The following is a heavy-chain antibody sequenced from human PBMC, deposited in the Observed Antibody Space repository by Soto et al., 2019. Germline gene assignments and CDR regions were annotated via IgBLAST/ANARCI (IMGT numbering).Heavy chain of an antibody. D-gene: IGHD5-18*01. Sequence: GGSLRLSCAASGFTFDDYTMHWVRQAPGKGLEWVSLISWDGGSTYYADSVKGRFTISRDNSKNSLYLQMNSLRTEDTALYYCAKDARRELWLHGLDYWGQGTLVTVSS. CDR2: ISWDGGST. CDR3: AKDARRELWLHGLDY. J-gene: IGHJ4*02. CDR1: GFTFDDYT. V-gene: IGHV3-43*01.